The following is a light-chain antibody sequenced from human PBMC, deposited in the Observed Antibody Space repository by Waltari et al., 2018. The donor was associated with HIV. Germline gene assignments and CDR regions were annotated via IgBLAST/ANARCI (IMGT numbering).Light chain of an antibody. J-gene: IGLJ1*01. CDR1: SGDVGGYNY. V-gene: IGLV2-11*01. CDR3: CSYAGSYTYV. Sequence: QSALTQPRSVSGSPGQSVTISCTGSSGDVGGYNYVSWYQQYPDRAPKLVIYDVSKWPSGVPDRFSGSKSGNTASLTISGLQAGDEADYYCCSYAGSYTYVFGTGTKVTVL. CDR2: DVS.